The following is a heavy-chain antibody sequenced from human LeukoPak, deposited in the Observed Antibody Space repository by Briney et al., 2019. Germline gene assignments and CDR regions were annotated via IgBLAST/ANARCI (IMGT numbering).Heavy chain of an antibody. V-gene: IGHV3-11*04. CDR3: VRDGGVSGYDLLDY. Sequence: GGSLRLSCAASGFTFSDYYMSWIRQAPGKGLEWVSYTSSSGRTIYYADSVKGRFTISRDNAKNSLYLQMNSLRAEDTAVYYCVRDGGVSGYDLLDYWGQGTLVTVSS. D-gene: IGHD5-12*01. CDR1: GFTFSDYY. CDR2: TSSSGRTI. J-gene: IGHJ4*02.